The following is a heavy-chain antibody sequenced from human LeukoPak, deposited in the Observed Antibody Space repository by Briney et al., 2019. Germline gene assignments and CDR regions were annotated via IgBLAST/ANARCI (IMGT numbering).Heavy chain of an antibody. Sequence: GGSLRLSCAASGFTFSDYYMSWIRQAPGKGLEWVSYISSSGSTIYYADSVKGRFTISTDNSKNTLYLQMNSLRAEDTAVYYCAKPARTDYADYWGQGTLVTVSS. J-gene: IGHJ4*02. V-gene: IGHV3-11*01. CDR1: GFTFSDYY. CDR3: AKPARTDYADY. D-gene: IGHD1-14*01. CDR2: ISSSGSTI.